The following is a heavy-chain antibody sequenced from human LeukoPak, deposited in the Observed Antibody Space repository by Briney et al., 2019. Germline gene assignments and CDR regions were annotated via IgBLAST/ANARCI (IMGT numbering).Heavy chain of an antibody. CDR1: GGTFSSYA. CDR3: ARDPSIAAAGEG. J-gene: IGHJ4*02. V-gene: IGHV1-69*13. Sequence: GASVKVSCKASGGTFSSYAISWVRQAPGQGLEWMGGIIPIFGTANYAQKFQGRVTITADESTSTAYMELSSLRSEDTAVYYCARDPSIAAAGEGWGQGTLVTVSS. CDR2: IIPIFGTA. D-gene: IGHD6-13*01.